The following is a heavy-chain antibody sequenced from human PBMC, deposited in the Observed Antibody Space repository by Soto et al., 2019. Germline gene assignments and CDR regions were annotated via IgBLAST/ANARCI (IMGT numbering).Heavy chain of an antibody. CDR2: IYYSGST. Sequence: SETLSLTCTVSGGSISSYYWSWIRQPPGKGLEWIGYIYYSGSTNYNPSLKSRVTISVDTSKNQFSLKLSSVTAADTAVYYCATVDTATVTVDYWGQGTLVTLSS. D-gene: IGHD5-18*01. J-gene: IGHJ4*02. CDR1: GGSISSYY. CDR3: ATVDTATVTVDY. V-gene: IGHV4-59*08.